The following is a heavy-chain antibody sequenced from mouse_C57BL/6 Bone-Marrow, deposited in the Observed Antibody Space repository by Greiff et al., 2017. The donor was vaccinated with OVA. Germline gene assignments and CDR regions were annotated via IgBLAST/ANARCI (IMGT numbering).Heavy chain of an antibody. Sequence: VQLQQSGPELVKPGASVKISCKASGYTFTDYYMNWVKQSHGKSLEWIGDINPNNGGTSYNQKFKGKATLTVDKSSSTAYMELRSLTSEDSAVYYCASTVVAGVDYWGQGTSVTVSS. V-gene: IGHV1-26*01. CDR3: ASTVVAGVDY. CDR1: GYTFTDYY. D-gene: IGHD1-1*01. J-gene: IGHJ4*01. CDR2: INPNNGGT.